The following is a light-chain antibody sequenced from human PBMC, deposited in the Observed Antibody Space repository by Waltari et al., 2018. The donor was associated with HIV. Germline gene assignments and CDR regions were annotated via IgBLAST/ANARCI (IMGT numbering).Light chain of an antibody. J-gene: IGKJ2*01. Sequence: ELVSTQSPATLSLSPGERAHLSCRASQCVSSYLAWYQQKPGQAPRLLIYDASNRATGIPARFSGSGSGTDFTLTISSLEPEDFAVYYCQQRSNWPPEYTFGQGTKLEIK. CDR3: QQRSNWPPEYT. CDR2: DAS. CDR1: QCVSSY. V-gene: IGKV3-11*01.